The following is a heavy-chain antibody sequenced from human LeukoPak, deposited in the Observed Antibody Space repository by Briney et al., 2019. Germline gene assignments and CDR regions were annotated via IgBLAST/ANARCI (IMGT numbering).Heavy chain of an antibody. Sequence: PGGSLRLSCAASGFTFSSYGMHWVRQAPGKGLEWVAVISYDGSNKYYADSVKGRFTISRDNSKNTLYLQMNSLRAEDTAVYYCASSDQGYTIAAVDYWGQGTLVTVSS. V-gene: IGHV3-30*19. CDR2: ISYDGSNK. CDR1: GFTFSSYG. D-gene: IGHD6-13*01. CDR3: ASSDQGYTIAAVDY. J-gene: IGHJ4*02.